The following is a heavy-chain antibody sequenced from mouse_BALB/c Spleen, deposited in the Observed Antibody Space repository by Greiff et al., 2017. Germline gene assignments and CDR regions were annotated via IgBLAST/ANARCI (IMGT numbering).Heavy chain of an antibody. V-gene: IGHV2-5-1*01. J-gene: IGHJ4*01. D-gene: IGHD1-1*01. CDR3: AKNGNYYYGSSYYAMDY. Sequence: VQGVESGPSLVQPSQSLSITCTVSGFSLTSYGVHWVRQSPGKGLEWLGVIWRGGSTDYNAAFMSRLSITKDNSKSQVFFKMNSLQADDTAIYYCAKNGNYYYGSSYYAMDYWGQGTSVTVSS. CDR1: GFSLTSYG. CDR2: IWRGGST.